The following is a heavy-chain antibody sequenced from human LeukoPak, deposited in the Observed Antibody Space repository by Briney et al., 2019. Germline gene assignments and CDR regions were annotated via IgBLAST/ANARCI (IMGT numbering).Heavy chain of an antibody. CDR1: GGSVSSNNW. J-gene: IGHJ5*02. V-gene: IGHV4-4*02. CDR3: ARGTERASWFDP. D-gene: IGHD1-1*01. CDR2: IYHSGST. Sequence: SGTLSLTCTVSGGSVSSNNWWSWVRQSPGKGLEWIGYIYHSGSTYYSPSLKSRVTISVDRSKNQFSLKLSSVTAADTAVYYCARGTERASWFDPWGQGTLVTVSS.